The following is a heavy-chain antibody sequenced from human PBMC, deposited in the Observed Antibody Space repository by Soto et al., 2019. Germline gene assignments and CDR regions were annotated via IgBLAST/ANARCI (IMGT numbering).Heavy chain of an antibody. D-gene: IGHD3-22*01. CDR2: IYYSGST. V-gene: IGHV4-31*03. J-gene: IGHJ5*02. CDR1: GGSISSGGYY. CDR3: ARSYYYDSSGLNWFDP. Sequence: SETLSLPCPVSGGSISSGGYYWSWIRQHPGKGLEWIGYIYYSGSTYYNPSLKSRVTISVDTSKNQFSLKLSSVTAADTAVYYCARSYYYDSSGLNWFDPWGQGTLVTVSS.